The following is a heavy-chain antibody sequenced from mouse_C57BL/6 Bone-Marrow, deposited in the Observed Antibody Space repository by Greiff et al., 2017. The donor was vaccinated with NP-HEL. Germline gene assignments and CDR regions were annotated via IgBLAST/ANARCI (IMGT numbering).Heavy chain of an antibody. CDR1: GYTFTDYY. Sequence: EVQLQQSGPELVKPGASVKISCKASGYTFTDYYMNWVKQSHGKSLEWIGDINPNNGGTSYNQKFKGKATLTVDKSSSTAYMELRSLTSEDSAVYYCARLTTVVAGDYWGQGTTLTVSS. D-gene: IGHD1-1*01. CDR2: INPNNGGT. J-gene: IGHJ2*01. V-gene: IGHV1-26*01. CDR3: ARLTTVVAGDY.